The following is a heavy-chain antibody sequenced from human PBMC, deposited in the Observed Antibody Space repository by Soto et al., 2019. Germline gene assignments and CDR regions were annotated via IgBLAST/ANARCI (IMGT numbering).Heavy chain of an antibody. CDR3: ARAGRATVSLYMFDF. Sequence: QVRLVHSGAEVKKPGASVKVSCKASGYTFTAYSMHWVRQAPGQGLEWMAIINPTGGSASYAQRFQGRVTVTRDTSTGTVYMEMRSLTSEDTAVYYCARAGRATVSLYMFDFWGQGTQVTVSS. J-gene: IGHJ4*02. CDR2: INPTGGSA. CDR1: GYTFTAYS. V-gene: IGHV1-46*01. D-gene: IGHD3-10*01.